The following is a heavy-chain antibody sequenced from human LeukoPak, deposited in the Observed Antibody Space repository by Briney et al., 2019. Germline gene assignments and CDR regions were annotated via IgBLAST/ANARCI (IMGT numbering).Heavy chain of an antibody. D-gene: IGHD2-2*01. J-gene: IGHJ2*01. V-gene: IGHV3-23*01. CDR2: ISGSGGST. Sequence: GGSLRLSCAASGFTFSSYAMSWVRQAPGKGLEWVSAISGSGGSTYYADSVKGRFTISRDNSKNTLYLQMNSLRAEDTAVYYCAKSRWEYQLPLSPFDLWGRGTLVTVSS. CDR3: AKSRWEYQLPLSPFDL. CDR1: GFTFSSYA.